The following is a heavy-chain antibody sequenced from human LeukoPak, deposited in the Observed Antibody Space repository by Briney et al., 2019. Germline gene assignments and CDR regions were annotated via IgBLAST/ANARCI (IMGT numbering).Heavy chain of an antibody. V-gene: IGHV3-30*01. D-gene: IGHD3-22*01. CDR1: GFTFSSYA. CDR2: ISYDGSNK. Sequence: GGSLRLSCAASGFTFSSYAMHWVRQAPGKGLEWVAVISYDGSNKYYADSVKGRFTISRDNSKNTLYLQMNSLRAEDTAVYYCASLGYYDSSGYYNFDYWGQGTLVTVSS. CDR3: ASLGYYDSSGYYNFDY. J-gene: IGHJ4*02.